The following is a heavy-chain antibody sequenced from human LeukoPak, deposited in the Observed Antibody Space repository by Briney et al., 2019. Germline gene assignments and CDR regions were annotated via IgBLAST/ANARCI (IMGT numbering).Heavy chain of an antibody. CDR3: AGGYSGSYYPYYYYGMDV. CDR2: IKQDGSEK. D-gene: IGHD1-26*01. J-gene: IGHJ6*02. CDR1: GFTFSSYW. Sequence: GGSLGLSCAASGFTFSSYWMSWVRQAPGKGLEWVANIKQDGSEKYYVDSVKGRFTISRDNAKNSLYLQMNSLRAEDTAVYYCAGGYSGSYYPYYYYGMDVWGQGTTVTVSS. V-gene: IGHV3-7*01.